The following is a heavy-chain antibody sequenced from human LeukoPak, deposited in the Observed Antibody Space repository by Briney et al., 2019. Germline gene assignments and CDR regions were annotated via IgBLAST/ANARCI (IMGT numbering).Heavy chain of an antibody. J-gene: IGHJ3*02. D-gene: IGHD5-12*01. Sequence: PGGSLRLSCAASGFTFSNAWMSWVRQAPGKGLEWVGRIKSKTDGGTTDYAAPVKGRFTISRDDSKNTLYLQMNSLKTEDTAVYYCTRAEDIVATIGAFDIWGQGTMVTVSS. CDR3: TRAEDIVATIGAFDI. CDR2: IKSKTDGGTT. CDR1: GFTFSNAW. V-gene: IGHV3-15*01.